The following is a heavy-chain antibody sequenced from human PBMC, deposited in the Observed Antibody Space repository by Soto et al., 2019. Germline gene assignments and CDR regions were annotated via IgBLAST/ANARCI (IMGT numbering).Heavy chain of an antibody. CDR1: GGSFSGYY. J-gene: IGHJ4*02. Sequence: PSETLSLTCAVYGGSFSGYYWSWIRQPPGKGLEWIGEINHSGSTNYNPSLKSRVTISVDTSKNQFSLKLSSVTAADTAVYYCASVSSKTTGYWGQGTLVTVSS. D-gene: IGHD4-17*01. CDR2: INHSGST. CDR3: ASVSSKTTGY. V-gene: IGHV4-34*01.